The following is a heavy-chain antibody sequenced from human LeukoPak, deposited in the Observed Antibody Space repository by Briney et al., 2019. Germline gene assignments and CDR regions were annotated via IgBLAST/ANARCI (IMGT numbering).Heavy chain of an antibody. V-gene: IGHV1-69*13. Sequence: ASVKVSCKASGGTFSSYAISWVRQAPGQGLEWMGGIIPIFGTTNYAQKFQGRVTITADGSTSTAYMELSSLRSEDTAVYYCARGVKWNYLSYWGQETLVTVSS. J-gene: IGHJ4*02. CDR2: IIPIFGTT. CDR1: GGTFSSYA. CDR3: ARGVKWNYLSY. D-gene: IGHD1-7*01.